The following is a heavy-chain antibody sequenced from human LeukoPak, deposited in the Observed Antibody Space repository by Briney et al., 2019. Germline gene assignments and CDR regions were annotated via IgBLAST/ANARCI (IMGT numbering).Heavy chain of an antibody. D-gene: IGHD2-2*01. CDR1: GYTFTGYY. CDR3: ARDLRKGAAANQPGGGYYFDY. CDR2: INPNSGGT. V-gene: IGHV1-2*06. Sequence: ASVKVSCKASGYTFTGYYMHWVRQAPGQGLEWMGRINPNSGGTNYAQKFQGRVTMTRDTSISTAYMELSRLRSDDTAVYYCARDLRKGAAANQPGGGYYFDYWGQGTLVTVSS. J-gene: IGHJ4*02.